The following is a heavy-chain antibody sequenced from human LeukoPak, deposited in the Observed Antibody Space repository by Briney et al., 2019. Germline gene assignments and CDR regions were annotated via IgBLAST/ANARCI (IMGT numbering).Heavy chain of an antibody. Sequence: GGSLRLSCTSSGFTFEDYALTWLRQAPGKGLEWLGFIRTKFYGGTADYAASVKDRFTISGDDYKNIAYLQMDGLKSEDTALYYCARVGRDRGFDIWGQGTAVTVSS. CDR1: GFTFEDYA. CDR2: IRTKFYGGTA. CDR3: ARVGRDRGFDI. J-gene: IGHJ3*02. V-gene: IGHV3-49*03. D-gene: IGHD3-10*01.